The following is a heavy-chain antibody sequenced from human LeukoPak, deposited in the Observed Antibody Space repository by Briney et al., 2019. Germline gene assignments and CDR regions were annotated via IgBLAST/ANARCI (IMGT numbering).Heavy chain of an antibody. CDR1: GFTFSSYA. D-gene: IGHD2-15*01. CDR2: ISGSGGST. J-gene: IGHJ3*02. V-gene: IGHV3-23*01. Sequence: GGSLRLSCAASGFTFSSYAMSWVRQAPGKGLEWVSAISGSGGSTYYADSVKGRFTISRDNSKNTLSLQVNSLRAEDTAVYYCAKAIGYCSGDSCRDDAFDIWGQGTLVTVSS. CDR3: AKAIGYCSGDSCRDDAFDI.